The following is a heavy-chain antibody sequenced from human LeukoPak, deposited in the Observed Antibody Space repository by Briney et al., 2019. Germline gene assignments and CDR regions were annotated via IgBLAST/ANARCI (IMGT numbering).Heavy chain of an antibody. V-gene: IGHV3-21*01. D-gene: IGHD3-3*01. Sequence: GGSLRLSHAASGITFSCYNVKWLRQARGRGLVWVSSLRSSSHYIYYADLVKGRITISSDNAKNSLHQQMNSLRAEDTAVYYCATAHITIFGVVTYPFDYWGQGTLVTVSS. CDR2: LRSSSHYI. CDR3: ATAHITIFGVVTYPFDY. J-gene: IGHJ4*02. CDR1: GITFSCYN.